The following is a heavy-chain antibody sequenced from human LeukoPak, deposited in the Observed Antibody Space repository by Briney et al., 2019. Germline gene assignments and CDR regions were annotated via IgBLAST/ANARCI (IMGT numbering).Heavy chain of an antibody. D-gene: IGHD3-10*01. CDR3: ARSAHTYYYGSGSYYSYYFDY. CDR1: GFTFSSYS. V-gene: IGHV3-48*01. J-gene: IGHJ4*02. Sequence: GGSLRLSCAASGFTFSSYSMNWVRQAPGKGLEWVSYISSSSSTIYYADSVKGRFTISRDNAKNSLYLQMSSLRAEDTAVYYCARSAHTYYYGSGSYYSYYFDYWGQGTLVTVSS. CDR2: ISSSSSTI.